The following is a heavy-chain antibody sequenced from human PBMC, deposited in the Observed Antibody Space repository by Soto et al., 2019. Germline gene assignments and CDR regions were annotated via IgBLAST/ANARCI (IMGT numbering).Heavy chain of an antibody. J-gene: IGHJ4*02. CDR1: GFTFRSHA. V-gene: IGHV3-23*01. CDR2: IRGSAGTP. Sequence: GGSLRLSCAASGFTFRSHAMNWVRQAPGKGLEWVASIRGSAGTPYYADSVRGRFTISRDNSKNTLSLQMNSLRVEDTAVYYCAKDRDYFDYWGQGALVTVSS. CDR3: AKDRDYFDY.